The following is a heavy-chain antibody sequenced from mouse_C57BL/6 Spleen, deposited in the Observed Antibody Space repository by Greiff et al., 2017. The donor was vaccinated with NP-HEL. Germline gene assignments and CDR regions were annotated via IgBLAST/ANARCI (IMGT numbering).Heavy chain of an antibody. V-gene: IGHV3-6*01. CDR1: GYSITSGYY. CDR2: ISYDGSN. CDR3: ARGLTGFDY. D-gene: IGHD4-1*01. Sequence: DVKLVESGPGLVKPSQSLSLTCSVTGYSITSGYYWNWIRQFPGNKLEWMGYISYDGSNNYNPSLKNRISITRDTSKNQFFLKLNSVTTEDTATYYCARGLTGFDYWGQGTTLTVSS. J-gene: IGHJ2*01.